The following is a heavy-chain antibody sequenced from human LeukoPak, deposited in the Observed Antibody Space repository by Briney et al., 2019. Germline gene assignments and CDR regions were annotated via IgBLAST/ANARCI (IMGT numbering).Heavy chain of an antibody. CDR1: GGSISSYY. CDR2: IYYSGNT. J-gene: IGHJ3*01. V-gene: IGHV4-59*01. Sequence: SETLSLTCTVSGGSISSYYWSWIRQPPGKGLEWIGYIYYSGNTNYNPSLKSRVTISVDTSKNQFSLKLNSVTAADTAVYYCARHFRAFDVWGQGTMVTVSS. D-gene: IGHD2/OR15-2a*01. CDR3: ARHFRAFDV.